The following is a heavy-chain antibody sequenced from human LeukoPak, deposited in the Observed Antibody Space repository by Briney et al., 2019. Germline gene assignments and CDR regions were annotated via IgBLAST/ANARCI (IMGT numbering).Heavy chain of an antibody. CDR2: ISSSSGTI. CDR1: GFTFSSYS. D-gene: IGHD2-2*01. CDR3: AREGHCSTTSCALDAIEI. V-gene: IGHV3-48*01. J-gene: IGHJ3*02. Sequence: GGSLRLSCATSGFTFSSYSMNWVRQAPGKGLEWVSYISSSSGTIYYADSVKGRFTISRDNAKNSLSLQMNSLRVEDTAVYYCAREGHCSTTSCALDAIEIWGQGTLVAVSS.